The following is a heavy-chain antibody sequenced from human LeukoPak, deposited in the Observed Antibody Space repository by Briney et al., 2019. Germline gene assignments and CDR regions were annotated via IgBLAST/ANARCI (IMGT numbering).Heavy chain of an antibody. D-gene: IGHD3-10*01. V-gene: IGHV4-39*01. CDR3: ARRRRLLPPRAGGLWFGDQ. CDR2: IYNSGST. J-gene: IGHJ4*02. CDR1: GGSIRSSYYY. Sequence: PSETLSLTCTVSGGSIRSSYYYWGWIRQPPGKGLEWIGSIYNSGSTYYNPSLKSRVTISVDTSKNQFSLKLSSVTAADTAVYYCARRRRLLPPRAGGLWFGDQWGQGTLVTVSS.